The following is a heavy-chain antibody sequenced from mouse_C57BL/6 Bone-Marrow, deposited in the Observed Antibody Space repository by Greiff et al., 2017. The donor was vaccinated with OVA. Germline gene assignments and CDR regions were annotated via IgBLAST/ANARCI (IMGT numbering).Heavy chain of an antibody. Sequence: QVQLQQSGAELMKPGASVKLSCKATGYTFTGYWIEWVKQRPGHGLEWIGEILPGSGSTTYNEKFKGKATFTADTSSNTAYMQLSSLTTEDSAIYYCARYGYDVGYAMDYWGQGTSVTVSS. CDR1: GYTFTGYW. CDR2: ILPGSGST. CDR3: ARYGYDVGYAMDY. V-gene: IGHV1-9*01. J-gene: IGHJ4*01. D-gene: IGHD2-2*01.